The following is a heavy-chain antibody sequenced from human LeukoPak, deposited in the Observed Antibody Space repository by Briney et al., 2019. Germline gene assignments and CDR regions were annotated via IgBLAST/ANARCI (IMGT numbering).Heavy chain of an antibody. D-gene: IGHD6-19*01. CDR3: RFSIAVAGINAFDI. J-gene: IGHJ3*02. CDR1: GDSINNNNYY. CDR2: IYYNGRT. V-gene: IGHV4-39*01. Sequence: PSETLSLTCTVSGDSINNNNYYWGWVRQPPGKGLEWIGNIYYNGRTYYSPSLKSRGTISVDTSNNQFSLKLSSVTAADTAVYYCRFSIAVAGINAFDIWGQGTMVTVSS.